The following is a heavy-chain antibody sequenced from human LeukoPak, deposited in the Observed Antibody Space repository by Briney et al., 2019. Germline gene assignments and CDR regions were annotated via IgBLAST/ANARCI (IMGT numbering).Heavy chain of an antibody. D-gene: IGHD6-6*01. CDR1: GGSIRSSSYY. Sequence: PSETLSLTCTVSGGSIRSSSYYWGWIRQPPGKGLEWIGSINYSGSAYYHPSLKSRITISVDTSKSQFSLKLNSVTAADTAVYYCARPYSSSSYYYFDYWGQGTLVTVSS. CDR2: INYSGSA. CDR3: ARPYSSSSYYYFDY. V-gene: IGHV4-39*01. J-gene: IGHJ4*02.